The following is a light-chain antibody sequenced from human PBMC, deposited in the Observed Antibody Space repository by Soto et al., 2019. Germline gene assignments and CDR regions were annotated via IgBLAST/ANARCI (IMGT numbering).Light chain of an antibody. J-gene: IGKJ1*01. CDR1: QSINRW. Sequence: DIQMTQSPSTLSASVGDRVTIICRASQSINRWLAWYQQKGGKAPKLLISQAYNLDSGVPSRFSGSGSGTEFNLTISRLQPEDFATYYCQQYNSFIWTFGQGTKVDIK. CDR2: QAY. V-gene: IGKV1-5*03. CDR3: QQYNSFIWT.